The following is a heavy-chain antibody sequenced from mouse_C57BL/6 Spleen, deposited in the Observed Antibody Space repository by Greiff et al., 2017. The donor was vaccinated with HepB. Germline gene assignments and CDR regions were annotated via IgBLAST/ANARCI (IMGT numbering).Heavy chain of an antibody. D-gene: IGHD1-1*01. J-gene: IGHJ2*01. V-gene: IGHV1-74*01. CDR1: GYTFTSYW. CDR3: AMEDYGSSIDY. CDR2: IHPSDSAT. Sequence: QVQLQQSGAELVKPGASVKVSCKASGYTFTSYWMHWVKQRPGQGLEWIGRIHPSDSATNYNQKFKGKATLTVDTSSSTAYMQLSSLTSEDSAVYYCAMEDYGSSIDYWGQGTTLTVSS.